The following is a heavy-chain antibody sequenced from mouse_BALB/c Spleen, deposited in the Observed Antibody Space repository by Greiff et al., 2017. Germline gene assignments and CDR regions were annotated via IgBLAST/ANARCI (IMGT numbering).Heavy chain of an antibody. CDR1: GFTFSSYA. CDR3: ARDYGNYEDAMDY. V-gene: IGHV5-6-5*01. CDR2: ISSGGST. J-gene: IGHJ4*01. Sequence: EVKVVESGGGLVKPGGSLKLSCAASGFTFSSYAMSWVRQTPEKRLEWVASISSGGSTYYPDSVKGRFTISRDNARNILYLQMSSLRSEDTAMYYCARDYGNYEDAMDYWGQGTSVTVSS. D-gene: IGHD2-1*01.